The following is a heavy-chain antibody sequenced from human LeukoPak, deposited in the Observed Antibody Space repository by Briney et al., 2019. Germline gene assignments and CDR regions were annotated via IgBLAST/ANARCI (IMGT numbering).Heavy chain of an antibody. D-gene: IGHD3-16*02. J-gene: IGHJ5*02. CDR1: GGSLSGYY. CDR2: INHSGSS. Sequence: SETLSLTCAVYGGSLSGYYWSWIRQPPGKGLEWIGGINHSGSSNYNPSLKSRVTISVDTSKNQFSLKLSSVTAADTAVYYCARGPRTRDYVWGSYRPNNWFDPWGQGTLVTVSS. CDR3: ARGPRTRDYVWGSYRPNNWFDP. V-gene: IGHV4-34*01.